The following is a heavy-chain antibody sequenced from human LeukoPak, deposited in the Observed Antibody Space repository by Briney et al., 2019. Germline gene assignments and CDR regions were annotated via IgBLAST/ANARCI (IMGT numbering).Heavy chain of an antibody. CDR2: ISSSSTV. D-gene: IGHD6-13*01. Sequence: GGSLRLSCAASQFTFSSYSMSWVRQAPGKGLEWVSYISSSSTVYYADSVKGRFTISRDNAKNSLYLQMNSLRDEDTAVYYCARDATAGLFDYWGQGTLVTVSS. CDR1: QFTFSSYS. J-gene: IGHJ4*02. V-gene: IGHV3-48*02. CDR3: ARDATAGLFDY.